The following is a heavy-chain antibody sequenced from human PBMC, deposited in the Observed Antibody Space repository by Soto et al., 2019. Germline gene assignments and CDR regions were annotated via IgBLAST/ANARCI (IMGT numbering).Heavy chain of an antibody. D-gene: IGHD3-16*01. CDR2: ISSSSSYI. Sequence: EVQLVESGGGLVKPGGSLRLSCAASGFTFSSYSMNWVRQAPGKGLEWVSSISSSSSYIYYAASVKGRFTISRDNAKNSLYLQMNSLRAEDTAVYYCAREGGRAGYDYWGQGTLVTVSS. V-gene: IGHV3-21*01. CDR3: AREGGRAGYDY. J-gene: IGHJ4*02. CDR1: GFTFSSYS.